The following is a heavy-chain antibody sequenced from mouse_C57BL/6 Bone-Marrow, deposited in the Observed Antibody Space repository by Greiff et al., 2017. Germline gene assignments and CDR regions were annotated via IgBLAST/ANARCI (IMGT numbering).Heavy chain of an antibody. CDR3: SAMDGNYFDF. D-gene: IGHD2-1*01. V-gene: IGHV14-4*01. Sequence: VQLKQSGAELVRPGASVKLSCTASGFNIKDDYIHWVKQRPEQGLEWIGWIDPDIGDTEYASKFQGKATITSDTSSNTAYLQLSSLTSEDTAVYYCSAMDGNYFDFWGKGTPLTVAS. CDR2: IDPDIGDT. CDR1: GFNIKDDY. J-gene: IGHJ2*01.